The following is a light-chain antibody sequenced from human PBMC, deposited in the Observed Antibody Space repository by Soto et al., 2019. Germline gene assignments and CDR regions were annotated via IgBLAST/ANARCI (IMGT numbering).Light chain of an antibody. CDR2: DND. Sequence: QSVLTPPPSVSAAPGQKVTISCSGSSSNIGNNFVSWYQQLPGTAPKLLIFDNDKRPSEIPVRFSGSKSGTSATLGITGLQTGDEADYFCGTWDSSLNTYVFGTGTKVTVL. CDR3: GTWDSSLNTYV. CDR1: SSNIGNNF. J-gene: IGLJ1*01. V-gene: IGLV1-51*01.